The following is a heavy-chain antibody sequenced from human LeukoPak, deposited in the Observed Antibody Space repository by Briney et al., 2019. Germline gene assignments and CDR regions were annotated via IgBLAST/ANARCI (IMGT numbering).Heavy chain of an antibody. CDR2: IWYDGSNK. CDR3: AKGREAYSGSYTPFDS. J-gene: IGHJ4*02. D-gene: IGHD1-26*01. CDR1: GFTFSSYG. V-gene: IGHV3-33*06. Sequence: GGSLRLSCAASGFTFSSYGMHWVRQAPGKGLEWVAVIWYDGSNKYYADSVKGRFTISRDNSKNTLYLQMNSLRAEDTAVYYCAKGREAYSGSYTPFDSWGQGTLVTVSS.